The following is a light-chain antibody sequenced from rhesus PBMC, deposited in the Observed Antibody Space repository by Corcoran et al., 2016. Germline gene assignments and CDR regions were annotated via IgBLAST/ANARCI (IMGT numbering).Light chain of an antibody. V-gene: IGKV1-28*03. CDR3: LQHNSYTHI. CDR2: AAS. CDR1: QGIRSY. J-gene: IGKJ2*01. Sequence: DIQMTQSPSSLSASVGDTVTITCRARQGIRSYLTWFQQKPGKAPKRLIYAASMLARGVPSRLSGSGSGTNFTLSISSRQPEDLAVYYCLQHNSYTHIFGQGTKVESK.